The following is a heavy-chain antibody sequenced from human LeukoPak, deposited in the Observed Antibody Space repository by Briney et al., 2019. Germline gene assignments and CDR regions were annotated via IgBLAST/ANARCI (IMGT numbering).Heavy chain of an antibody. CDR2: INSDGSST. J-gene: IGHJ5*02. Sequence: PGGSLRLSCAASGFTFSSYWMTWVRQAPGKGLVWVSRINSDGSSTYYADSVKGRFSISRDNAKNTLYLQMNSLRAEDTAVYYCTRGYGDWFDPWGQGTLVTVSS. CDR1: GFTFSSYW. D-gene: IGHD4-17*01. CDR3: TRGYGDWFDP. V-gene: IGHV3-74*01.